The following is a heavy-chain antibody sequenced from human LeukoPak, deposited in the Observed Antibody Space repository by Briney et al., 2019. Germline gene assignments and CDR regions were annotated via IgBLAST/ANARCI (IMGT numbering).Heavy chain of an antibody. CDR2: ISSSSSYI. J-gene: IGHJ4*02. Sequence: GGSLRLSCAASGFTFSSYSMNWVRQAPGKGLEWVSSISSSSSYIYYADSVKGRFTISRDNAKSSLYLQMNSLRAEDTAVYYCARDSSGIAVAGTEDYFDYWGQGTLVAVSS. V-gene: IGHV3-21*01. CDR3: ARDSSGIAVAGTEDYFDY. D-gene: IGHD6-19*01. CDR1: GFTFSSYS.